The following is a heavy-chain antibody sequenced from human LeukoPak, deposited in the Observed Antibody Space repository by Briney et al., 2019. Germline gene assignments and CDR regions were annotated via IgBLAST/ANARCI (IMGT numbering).Heavy chain of an antibody. D-gene: IGHD7-27*01. J-gene: IGHJ4*02. CDR2: IYTSGST. Sequence: SETLSLTCTVSGGSISSYYWSWIRQPAGKGLEWIGRIYTSGSTNYNPSLKSRVTMSVDTSKNQFSLKLSSATAADTAVYYCARTRHPKLGQYYFGYWGQGTLVTVSS. CDR3: ARTRHPKLGQYYFGY. CDR1: GGSISSYY. V-gene: IGHV4-4*07.